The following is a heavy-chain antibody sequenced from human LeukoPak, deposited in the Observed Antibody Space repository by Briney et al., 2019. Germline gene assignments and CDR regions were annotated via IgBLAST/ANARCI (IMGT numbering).Heavy chain of an antibody. CDR1: GGSISAYY. V-gene: IGHV4-59*08. D-gene: IGHD3-22*01. Sequence: PSETLSFTCTVSGGSISAYYWSWIRQPPGKGLEWVGYIFYSGSTNYNPSLKSRVTISVDTSKNQFSLKLSSVTAADTAVYYCARPLIVGSKGAFDIWGQGTMVTVSS. CDR3: ARPLIVGSKGAFDI. J-gene: IGHJ3*02. CDR2: IFYSGST.